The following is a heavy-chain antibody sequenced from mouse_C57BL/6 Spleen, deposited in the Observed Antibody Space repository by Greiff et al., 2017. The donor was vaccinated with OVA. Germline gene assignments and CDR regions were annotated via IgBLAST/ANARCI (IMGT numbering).Heavy chain of an antibody. Sequence: EVQLQQSGPELVKPGASVKISCKASGYTFTDYYMNWVKQSHGKSLEWIGDINPNNGGTSYNQKFKGKATLTVDKSSSTAYMELRSLTSEDSAVYYCASPDYDEVYWYFDVWGTGTTVTVSS. D-gene: IGHD2-4*01. J-gene: IGHJ1*03. CDR2: INPNNGGT. CDR1: GYTFTDYY. CDR3: ASPDYDEVYWYFDV. V-gene: IGHV1-26*01.